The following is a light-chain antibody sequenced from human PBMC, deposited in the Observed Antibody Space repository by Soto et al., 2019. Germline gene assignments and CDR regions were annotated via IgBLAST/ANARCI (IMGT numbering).Light chain of an antibody. J-gene: IGKJ5*01. Sequence: QMTQSPSSFSASLVYIFTITCXASQDISSWLAWYQQKPGKAPKLLIYAASSLQSGVPSRFSGSGSGTDFTLTISSLQPEDFATYYCQQANSFPITFGQGTRLEVK. CDR3: QQANSFPIT. CDR2: AAS. CDR1: QDISSW. V-gene: IGKV1-12*01.